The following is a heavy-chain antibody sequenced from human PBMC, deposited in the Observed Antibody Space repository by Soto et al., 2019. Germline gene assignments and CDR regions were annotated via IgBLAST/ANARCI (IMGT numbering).Heavy chain of an antibody. D-gene: IGHD2-2*01. CDR1: GFTFTNYA. CDR2: ISGSGGST. CDR3: AKDRYCSSTSCYAGFDY. Sequence: EVHLLESGGGLVQPGGSLRLSCAASGFTFTNYAMTWVRQAPGKGLEWVSGISGSGGSTHYADSVKGRFTISRDSSKSTLYLQMNSLRAEDTAVYYCAKDRYCSSTSCYAGFDYWGQGTLVTVSS. V-gene: IGHV3-23*01. J-gene: IGHJ4*02.